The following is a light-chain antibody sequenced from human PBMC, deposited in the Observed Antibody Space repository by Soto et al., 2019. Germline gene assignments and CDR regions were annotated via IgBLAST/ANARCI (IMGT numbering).Light chain of an antibody. V-gene: IGLV2-14*01. CDR1: SSDVGGYNY. Sequence: QSVLTQPASVSGSPGQSITISCTGTSSDVGGYNYVSWYQQYPGKAPKLMIFGVSDRPSGVSNRFSGSKSGNTASLTISGLQAEDEADYYCSSYKASSTVVVFGGGTKLNVL. J-gene: IGLJ2*01. CDR2: GVS. CDR3: SSYKASSTVVV.